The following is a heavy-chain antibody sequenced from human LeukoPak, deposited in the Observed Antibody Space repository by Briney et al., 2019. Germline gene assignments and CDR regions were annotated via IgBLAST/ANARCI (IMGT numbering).Heavy chain of an antibody. CDR3: ARDPQARWFGEFAYYYGMDV. D-gene: IGHD3-10*01. CDR1: GFTFSSYA. J-gene: IGHJ6*02. CDR2: ISYDGSNK. V-gene: IGHV3-30-3*01. Sequence: GGSLRLSCAASGFTFSSYAMHWVRQAPGKGLEWVAVISYDGSNKYYADSVKGRFTISRDNAKNSLYLQMNSLRDEDTAVYYCARDPQARWFGEFAYYYGMDVWGQGTTVTVSS.